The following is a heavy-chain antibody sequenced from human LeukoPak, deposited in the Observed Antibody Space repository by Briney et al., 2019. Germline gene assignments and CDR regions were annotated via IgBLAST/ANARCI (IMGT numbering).Heavy chain of an antibody. Sequence: GGSLRLCCAASGFTFSSYWMTWVRQAPGKGLESVAKVNEDGSQQYYVDSVKGRFTISRDNAKKSLYLQMNSLRADDTAFYYCARKGSYFDYWGQGTLVTVSS. CDR2: VNEDGSQQ. CDR1: GFTFSSYW. V-gene: IGHV3-7*03. J-gene: IGHJ4*02. CDR3: ARKGSYFDY.